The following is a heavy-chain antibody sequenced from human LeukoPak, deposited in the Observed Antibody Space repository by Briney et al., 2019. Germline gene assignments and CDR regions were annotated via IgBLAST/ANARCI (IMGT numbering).Heavy chain of an antibody. CDR1: GVSFSSSSYY. Sequence: SETLSLTCTVSGVSFSSSSYYWGWIRQPPGKGLEWIGEINHSGSTNYNPSLKSRVTISVDTSKNQFSLKLSSVTAADTAVYYCARGRGYGVVFDYWGQGTLVTVSS. J-gene: IGHJ4*02. CDR3: ARGRGYGVVFDY. V-gene: IGHV4-39*07. D-gene: IGHD4-17*01. CDR2: INHSGST.